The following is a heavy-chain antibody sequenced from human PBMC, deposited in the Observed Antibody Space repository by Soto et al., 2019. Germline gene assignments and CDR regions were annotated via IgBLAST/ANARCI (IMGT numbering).Heavy chain of an antibody. CDR2: ITYDGSNQ. CDR3: ARAPSGSYPEFDY. CDR1: GFIFSSYT. D-gene: IGHD1-26*01. V-gene: IGHV3-30-3*01. J-gene: IGHJ4*02. Sequence: LRLSCAASGFIFSSYTMHWVRQAPGKGLEWVGVITYDGSNQYYADSVKGRFTISRDNSRNMLFLQMNSLRPDDTAVYYCARAPSGSYPEFDYWGQGTLVTVSS.